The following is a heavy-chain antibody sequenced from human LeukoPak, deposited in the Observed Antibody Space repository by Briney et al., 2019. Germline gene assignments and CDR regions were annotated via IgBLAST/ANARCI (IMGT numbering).Heavy chain of an antibody. CDR2: IYYSGST. CDR1: GGSISSYY. V-gene: IGHV4-59*01. CDR3: ARLPHGYSNYDPTYYFDY. Sequence: PSETLSLTCTVSGGSISSYYWSWIRQPPGKGLEWIGYIYYSGSTNYNPSLKSRVTISVDTSKNQFSLKLSSVTAADTAVYYCARLPHGYSNYDPTYYFDYWGQGTLVTVSS. D-gene: IGHD4-11*01. J-gene: IGHJ4*02.